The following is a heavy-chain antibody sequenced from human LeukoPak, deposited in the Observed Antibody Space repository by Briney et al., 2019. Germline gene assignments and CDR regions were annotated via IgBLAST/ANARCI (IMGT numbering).Heavy chain of an antibody. V-gene: IGHV4-4*02. CDR1: GGSISSSNW. CDR2: IYHSGST. Sequence: ASETLSLTCAVSGGSISSSNWWSWVRQPPGKGLEWIGEIYHSGSTNYNPSLKSRVTISVDKSKNQFSLKLSSVTAADTAVYYCARGLVAGVVTIGYYFDYWGQGTLVTVSS. CDR3: ARGLVAGVVTIGYYFDY. J-gene: IGHJ4*02. D-gene: IGHD3-3*01.